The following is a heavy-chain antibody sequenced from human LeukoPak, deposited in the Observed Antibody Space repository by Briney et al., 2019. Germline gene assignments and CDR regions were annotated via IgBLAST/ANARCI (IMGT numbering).Heavy chain of an antibody. D-gene: IGHD2-21*02. CDR3: ARYCGGDCHPSIALYYYYYGMDV. Sequence: GGSLRLSCAASGFTFSSYSMNWVRQAPGKGLEWVSSISSSSSYIYYADSVKGRFTISRDNAKNSLYLQMNSLRAEDTAVYYCARYCGGDCHPSIALYYYYYGMDVWGQGTTVTVSS. J-gene: IGHJ6*02. CDR1: GFTFSSYS. CDR2: ISSSSSYI. V-gene: IGHV3-21*01.